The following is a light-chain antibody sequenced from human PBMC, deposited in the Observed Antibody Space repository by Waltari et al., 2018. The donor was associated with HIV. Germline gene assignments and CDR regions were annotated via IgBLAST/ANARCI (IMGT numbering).Light chain of an antibody. V-gene: IGLV3-21*02. Sequence: SYVLTQPPSVSVAPGQTARITCGGNNVGSKSVYWYQQKPGQAPVLVVYDDSDRPSGIRERFSGSNSGDTSTLTISRVEAGDEADYHCQVWDSSGDHVVFGGGTKLTVL. CDR3: QVWDSSGDHVV. CDR2: DDS. CDR1: NVGSKS. J-gene: IGLJ3*02.